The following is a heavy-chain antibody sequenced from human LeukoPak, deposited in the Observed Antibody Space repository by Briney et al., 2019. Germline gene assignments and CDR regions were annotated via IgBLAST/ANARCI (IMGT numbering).Heavy chain of an antibody. CDR1: GFTVSSTY. V-gene: IGHV3-66*01. D-gene: IGHD2-21*01. CDR3: AREGGHTYYFDY. Sequence: GGSLRLSCAASGFTVSSTYMSWVRQAPGKGLEWVSVIYSGGNTYYADSVEGRFTISRDNSKGTLYLQMNRLRAEDTAVYYCAREGGHTYYFDYWGQGTLVTVSS. CDR2: IYSGGNT. J-gene: IGHJ4*02.